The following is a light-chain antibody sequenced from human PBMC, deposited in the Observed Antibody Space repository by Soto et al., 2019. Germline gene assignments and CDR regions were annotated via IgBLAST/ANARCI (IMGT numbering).Light chain of an antibody. Sequence: EMVLTQSPGTLSLSPGERATLSCRASQSVSSGFLAWYQQKPGQAPRLLIYVASSRATGIPDRFSGSGSGTDFTLTISRLEPEDFAVYYCQQYGSSPPWTFGQGTKVEIK. J-gene: IGKJ1*01. CDR1: QSVSSGF. CDR2: VAS. V-gene: IGKV3-20*01. CDR3: QQYGSSPPWT.